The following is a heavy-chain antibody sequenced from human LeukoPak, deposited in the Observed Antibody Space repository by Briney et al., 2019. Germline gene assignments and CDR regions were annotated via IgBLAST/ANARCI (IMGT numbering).Heavy chain of an antibody. CDR3: ARDPKITIFGVVITHYYYYYGMDV. CDR2: INPKNGGT. V-gene: IGHV1-2*02. D-gene: IGHD3-3*01. CDR1: GYTFIDFY. J-gene: IGHJ6*02. Sequence: GASVKVSCKASGYTFIDFYMHWVRQAPGQGLEWMGWINPKNGGTNYAQKFQGRVTMTRDTSISTAYMELSRLRSDDTAVYYCARDPKITIFGVVITHYYYYYGMDVWGQGTTVTVSS.